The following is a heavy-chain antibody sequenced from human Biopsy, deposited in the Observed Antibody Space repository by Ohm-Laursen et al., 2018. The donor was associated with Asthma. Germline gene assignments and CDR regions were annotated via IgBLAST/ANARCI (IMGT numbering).Heavy chain of an antibody. Sequence: ASVKVSCKASGYIFTGFYMHWVRQAPGHGLEWMGRINPNSGDIKYAQKFQGRVTMTRDTSISTAYMELSRLRSDDTAVYYCARGQKSAGDRWFDPWGQGTLVTVSS. V-gene: IGHV1-2*06. D-gene: IGHD6-13*01. CDR1: GYIFTGFY. J-gene: IGHJ5*02. CDR3: ARGQKSAGDRWFDP. CDR2: INPNSGDI.